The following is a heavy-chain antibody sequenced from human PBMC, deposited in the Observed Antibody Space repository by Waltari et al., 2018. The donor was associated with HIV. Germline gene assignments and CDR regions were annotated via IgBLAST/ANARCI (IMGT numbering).Heavy chain of an antibody. V-gene: IGHV5-51*01. CDR3: ARHFRGSIDY. D-gene: IGHD3-10*01. CDR1: GYRFKDYW. J-gene: IGHJ4*02. CDR2: IYPGDSDV. Sequence: EVQLVQSGAAVKKPGESLRISCKGSGYRFKDYWIGWVRQMPGKGLEWMGIIYPGDSDVRYSPSFQGQVIFSVDRSINTAHLQWSSLKVSDTAMYYCARHFRGSIDYWGQGTPVTVSS.